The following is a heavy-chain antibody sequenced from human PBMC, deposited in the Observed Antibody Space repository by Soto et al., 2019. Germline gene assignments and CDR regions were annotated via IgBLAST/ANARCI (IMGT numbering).Heavy chain of an antibody. D-gene: IGHD4-17*01. CDR2: IYYSGST. V-gene: IGHV4-59*01. CDR3: ARSRDYGGNRNWFDP. J-gene: IGHJ5*02. Sequence: PSETLSLTCTVSGGSISSYYWSWIRQPPGKGLEWIGYIYYSGSTNYNPSLKSRVTISVDTSKNQFSLKLSSVTAADTAGYYCARSRDYGGNRNWFDPWGQGTLVTVSS. CDR1: GGSISSYY.